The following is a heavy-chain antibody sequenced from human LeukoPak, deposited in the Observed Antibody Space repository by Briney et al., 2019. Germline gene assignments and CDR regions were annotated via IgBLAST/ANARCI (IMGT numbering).Heavy chain of an antibody. CDR1: GFTFSSYA. Sequence: GGSLRLSCAASGFTFSSYAMHWVRQAPGKGLEWVAVISYDGSNKYYADSVKGRFTISRDNSKNTLYLQMNSLRAEDTAVYYCARDSGWYGGEAFDIWGQGTMVTVSS. CDR2: ISYDGSNK. D-gene: IGHD6-19*01. J-gene: IGHJ3*02. CDR3: ARDSGWYGGEAFDI. V-gene: IGHV3-30-3*01.